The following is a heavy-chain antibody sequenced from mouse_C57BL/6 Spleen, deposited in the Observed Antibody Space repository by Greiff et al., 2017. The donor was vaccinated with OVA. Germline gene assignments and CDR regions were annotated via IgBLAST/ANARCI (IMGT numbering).Heavy chain of an antibody. D-gene: IGHD1-1*01. V-gene: IGHV1-76*01. Sequence: VQLQQSGAELVRPGASVKLSCKASGYTFTDYSINWVRQRPGKGLEWIARIYPGSGNTYYNEKFKGKATLTAEKSYSTTYMQLSSLTSEDSAVFFCARETTVVADYAMDYWGQGTSVTVSS. CDR2: IYPGSGNT. J-gene: IGHJ4*01. CDR3: ARETTVVADYAMDY. CDR1: GYTFTDYS.